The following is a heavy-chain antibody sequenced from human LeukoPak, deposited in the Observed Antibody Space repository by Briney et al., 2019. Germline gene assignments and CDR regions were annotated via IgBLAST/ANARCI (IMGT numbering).Heavy chain of an antibody. V-gene: IGHV1-18*01. J-gene: IGHJ4*02. D-gene: IGHD3-3*01. CDR1: GYTFTSYG. Sequence: ASVKVSCKAPGYTFTSYGISWVRQAPGQGLEWMGWISAYNGNTNYAQKLQGRVTMTTGTSTSTACMELRSLRSDDTAVYYCARVEGFWSGSTYFDYWGQGTLVTVSS. CDR3: ARVEGFWSGSTYFDY. CDR2: ISAYNGNT.